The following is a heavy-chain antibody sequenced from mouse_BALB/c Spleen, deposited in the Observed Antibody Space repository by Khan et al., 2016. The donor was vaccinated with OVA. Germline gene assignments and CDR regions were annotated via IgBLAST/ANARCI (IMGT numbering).Heavy chain of an antibody. CDR3: ARTYGSDFDY. Sequence: VQLKQSGPELVKPGASVKIYCKASGYSFTGYFMNWVMQSHGKSLEWIGRINPHIGETLYNQKFKGKATLTVDESSSTAHMELRSLASEDSAVYYCARTYGSDFDYWGQGTTLTVSS. CDR2: INPHIGET. V-gene: IGHV1-20*02. J-gene: IGHJ2*01. D-gene: IGHD1-1*01. CDR1: GYSFTGYF.